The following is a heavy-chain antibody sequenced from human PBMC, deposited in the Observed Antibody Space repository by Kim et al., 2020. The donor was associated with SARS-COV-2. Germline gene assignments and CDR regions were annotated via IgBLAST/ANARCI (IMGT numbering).Heavy chain of an antibody. V-gene: IGHV3-30*18. CDR1: GFTFSSYG. CDR3: AKDRGTRTGTTSYYYYYG. Sequence: GGSLRLSCAASGFTFSSYGMHWVRQAPGKGLEWVAVISYDGSNKYYADSVKGRFTISRDNSKNTLYLQMNSLRAEDTAVYYCAKDRGTRTGTTSYYYYYG. J-gene: IGHJ6*01. D-gene: IGHD1-7*01. CDR2: ISYDGSNK.